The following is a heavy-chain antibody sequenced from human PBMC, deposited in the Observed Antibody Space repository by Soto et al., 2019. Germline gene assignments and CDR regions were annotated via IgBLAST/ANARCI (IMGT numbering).Heavy chain of an antibody. CDR1: GGSVSSGSYY. V-gene: IGHV4-61*01. Sequence: QVQLQESGPGLVKPSETLSLTCTVSGGSVSSGSYYWSWIRQPPGKGLEWIGYIYYSGSTNYNPSLRGRFTISVDTYKNQFSLKLSSVTAADTAVYYCASEYYYDSTSYGMDVWGQGTTVTVSS. CDR2: IYYSGST. D-gene: IGHD3-22*01. J-gene: IGHJ6*02. CDR3: ASEYYYDSTSYGMDV.